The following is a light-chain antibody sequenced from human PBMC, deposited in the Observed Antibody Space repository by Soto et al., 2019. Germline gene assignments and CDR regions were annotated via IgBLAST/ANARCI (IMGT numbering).Light chain of an antibody. CDR1: SSDIGGYNY. V-gene: IGLV2-14*01. J-gene: IGLJ3*02. CDR2: EVS. CDR3: ISYTSSSTWV. Sequence: QSALPQPASVSGSPGQSITISFTGTSSDIGGYNYVSWYQQHPGKAPKLMIYEVSNRPSGVSDRFSGSRSGNTASLTISGLQAEDESDYYCISYTSSSTWVFGGGTKVTVL.